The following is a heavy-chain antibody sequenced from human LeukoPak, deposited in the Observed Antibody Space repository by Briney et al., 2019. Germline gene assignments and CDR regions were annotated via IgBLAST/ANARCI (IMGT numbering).Heavy chain of an antibody. CDR2: ISGSGATT. V-gene: IGHV3-23*01. CDR1: GFTFSTHA. D-gene: IGHD3-10*01. Sequence: PGGSLRLSCAASGFTFSTHAMSWVRQAPGKGLEWVSGISGSGATTYYADSAKGRFTISRDNSKNTLYLQMNSLRAEDTAVYYCAKSVGIIRRGAFDIWGQGTMVTVSS. CDR3: AKSVGIIRRGAFDI. J-gene: IGHJ3*02.